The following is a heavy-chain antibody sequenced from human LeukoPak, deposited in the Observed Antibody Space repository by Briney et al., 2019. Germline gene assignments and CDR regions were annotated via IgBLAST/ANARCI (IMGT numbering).Heavy chain of an antibody. CDR3: AHATDCGGDCYPYYFDY. D-gene: IGHD2-21*02. CDR2: IYWDDDK. J-gene: IGHJ4*02. V-gene: IGHV2-5*02. Sequence: GSGPTLVKPTQPLTLTCTFSGFALRTSGVGGGWIGQPPGKALEWLSLIYWDDDKRYSPSLKSRLTITKDTSKNQVVLTMTNMDPVDTATYYCAHATDCGGDCYPYYFDYWGQGTLVTVSS. CDR1: GFALRTSGVG.